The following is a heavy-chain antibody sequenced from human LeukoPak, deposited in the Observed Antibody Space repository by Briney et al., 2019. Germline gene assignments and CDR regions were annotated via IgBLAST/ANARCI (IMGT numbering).Heavy chain of an antibody. CDR3: ARDGTPIYSNGWVYMDV. J-gene: IGHJ6*04. D-gene: IGHD6-25*01. Sequence: ASVKVSCKASGYTFTSYGISWVRQAPGQGLEWMGWISAYNGNTNYAQKLQGRVTMTTDTSTSTAYMELRSLRSDDTALYYCARDGTPIYSNGWVYMDVWGKGTTVTISS. V-gene: IGHV1-18*01. CDR1: GYTFTSYG. CDR2: ISAYNGNT.